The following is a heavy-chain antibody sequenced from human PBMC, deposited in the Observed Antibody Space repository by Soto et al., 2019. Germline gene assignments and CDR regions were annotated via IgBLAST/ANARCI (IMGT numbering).Heavy chain of an antibody. V-gene: IGHV1-69*02. CDR2: IIPYLSVS. Sequence: QVQLVQSGAEVKKPGSSLRVSCKASGDTFNFYTINWVRQAPGLGLEWLGRIIPYLSVSNYAQKFQGRVTITADKSTSTAYMEVRSPRSEDTAMYYCATSFGSGYRAFDYWGQGALVTVSS. D-gene: IGHD3-10*01. CDR1: GDTFNFYT. J-gene: IGHJ4*02. CDR3: ATSFGSGYRAFDY.